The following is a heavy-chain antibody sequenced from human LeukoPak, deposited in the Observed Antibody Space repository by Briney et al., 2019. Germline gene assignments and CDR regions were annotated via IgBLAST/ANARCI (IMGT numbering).Heavy chain of an antibody. V-gene: IGHV4-30-4*08. CDR3: ARESPDNWFDP. Sequence: PSETLSLTCTVSGGSISSGDYYWSWIRQPPGKGLEWFGYIYYSGSTYYNPSLKSRVTISVDTSKNQFSLKLSSVTAADTAVYYCARESPDNWFDPWGQGTLVTVSS. CDR1: GGSISSGDYY. CDR2: IYYSGST. J-gene: IGHJ5*02.